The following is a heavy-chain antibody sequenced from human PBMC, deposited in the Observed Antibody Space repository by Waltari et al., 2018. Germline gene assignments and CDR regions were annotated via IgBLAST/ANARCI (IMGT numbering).Heavy chain of an antibody. D-gene: IGHD3-3*01. CDR1: GGSFSGYY. Sequence: QVQLQQWGAGLLKPSETLSLTCAVYGGSFSGYYWSWIRQPPGKGLEWIGEINHSGRTNYNPSLKSRVTISVDTSKNQFSLKLSSVTAADTAVYYCARVRHDFWSGYHRYYYYYMDVWGKGTTVTVSS. V-gene: IGHV4-34*01. J-gene: IGHJ6*03. CDR2: INHSGRT. CDR3: ARVRHDFWSGYHRYYYYYMDV.